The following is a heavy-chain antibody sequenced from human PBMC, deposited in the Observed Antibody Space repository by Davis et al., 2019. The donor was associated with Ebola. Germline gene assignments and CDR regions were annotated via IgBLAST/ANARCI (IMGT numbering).Heavy chain of an antibody. J-gene: IGHJ4*02. CDR1: GDSISSGTYY. V-gene: IGHV4-61*09. Sequence: PSETLSLTCTVSGDSISSGTYYWTWIRQPAGKGLEWIGHIDTSGTTKYNPSLKSRVTISVDTSKNQFSMKLISVTAADTAMYYCARERGATVVVVAGAQFYFDHWGQGALVTVSS. CDR2: IDTSGTT. D-gene: IGHD2-15*01. CDR3: ARERGATVVVVAGAQFYFDH.